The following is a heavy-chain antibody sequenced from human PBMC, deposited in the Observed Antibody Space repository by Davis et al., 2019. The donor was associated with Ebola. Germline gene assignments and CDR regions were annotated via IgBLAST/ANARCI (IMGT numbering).Heavy chain of an antibody. J-gene: IGHJ6*02. V-gene: IGHV3-23*01. CDR1: GFTFSSYA. Sequence: PGGSLRLSCAASGFTFSSYAMSWVRQAPGKGLEWVSAISGSGGSTCYADSVKGRFTISRDNSKNTLYLQMNSLRAEDTAVYYCARDLGYGDQEDVWGQGTTVTVSS. D-gene: IGHD4-17*01. CDR2: ISGSGGST. CDR3: ARDLGYGDQEDV.